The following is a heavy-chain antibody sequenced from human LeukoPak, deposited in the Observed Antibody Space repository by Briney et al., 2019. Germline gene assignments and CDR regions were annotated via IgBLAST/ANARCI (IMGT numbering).Heavy chain of an antibody. CDR1: GDTFTGDY. D-gene: IGHD2-8*01. CDR3: ARGMLFDY. V-gene: IGHV1-2*02. CDR2: INPHSGGT. Sequence: SVKLSCKASGDTFTGDYMQLGRQARGQELEWMGWINPHSGGTNYAQKFQGRVTMTRDTSISTAYMELSRLRSDDTAVYYCARGMLFDYWGQGTLVTVSS. J-gene: IGHJ4*02.